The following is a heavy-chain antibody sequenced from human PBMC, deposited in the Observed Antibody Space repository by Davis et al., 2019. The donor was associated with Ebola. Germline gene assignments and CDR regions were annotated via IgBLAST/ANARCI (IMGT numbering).Heavy chain of an antibody. Sequence: AASVKVSCKASGYTFTSYGISWVRQAPGQGLEWMGRIIPVVDTKDYAQKFQGRVTLTAGKATNTAYMELSGLRFDDTAVYYCARGKWFDPWGQGTLVSVTS. J-gene: IGHJ5*02. CDR2: IIPVVDTK. CDR3: ARGKWFDP. V-gene: IGHV1-69*04. CDR1: GYTFTSYG.